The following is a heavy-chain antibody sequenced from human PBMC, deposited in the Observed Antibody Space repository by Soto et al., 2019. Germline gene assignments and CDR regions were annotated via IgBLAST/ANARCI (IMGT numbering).Heavy chain of an antibody. CDR1: GATFSSYP. J-gene: IGHJ5*02. D-gene: IGHD2-15*01. CDR2: IIPIFGTA. V-gene: IGHV1-69*13. CDR3: ARKYCSGGSCYYKGGWFGP. Sequence: SVKVSCKASGATFSSYPISWVRQAPGQGLAWMEGIIPIFGTANYAQKFQGRVTITADESTSTAYMELSSLRSEDTAVYYCARKYCSGGSCYYKGGWFGPWGQGTLVTVSS.